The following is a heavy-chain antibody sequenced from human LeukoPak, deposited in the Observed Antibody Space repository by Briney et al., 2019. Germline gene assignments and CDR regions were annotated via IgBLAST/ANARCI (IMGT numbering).Heavy chain of an antibody. V-gene: IGHV1-69*05. CDR2: IIPIFGTA. CDR1: GGTFSSYA. Sequence: VASVKVSCKASGGTFSSYAISWVRQAPGQGLEWMGGIIPIFGTANYAQKFQGRVTMTRDTSISTAYMELSRLRSDDTAVYYCARDVEGGFDYWGQGTLVTVSS. D-gene: IGHD3-16*01. CDR3: ARDVEGGFDY. J-gene: IGHJ4*02.